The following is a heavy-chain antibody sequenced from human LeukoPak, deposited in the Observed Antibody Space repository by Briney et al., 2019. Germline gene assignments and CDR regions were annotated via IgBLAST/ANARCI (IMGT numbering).Heavy chain of an antibody. CDR3: EKDINHEDPYSRGWYTFDY. Sequence: PGRSLRLSCAASGFTFDDYAIHWVRQAPWKGLEWVSGISWNSGSICYADSVKGRFTISRDNAKNSLYLQMNSLRAEDTALYYCEKDINHEDPYSRGWYTFDYWGQGTLVTVSS. V-gene: IGHV3-9*01. CDR1: GFTFDDYA. D-gene: IGHD6-19*01. CDR2: ISWNSGSI. J-gene: IGHJ4*02.